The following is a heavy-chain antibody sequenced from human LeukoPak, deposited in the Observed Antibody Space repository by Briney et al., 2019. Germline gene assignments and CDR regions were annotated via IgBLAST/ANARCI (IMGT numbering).Heavy chain of an antibody. D-gene: IGHD6-13*01. V-gene: IGHV1-3*01. CDR3: ARGEAAADYYYYGMDV. CDR1: GYTFTSYA. Sequence: GASVKVSCKASGYTFTSYAMHWLRQAPGQRLEWMGWINAGNGNTKYSQKFQGRVTITRDTSASTAYMELSSLRSEDTAVYYCARGEAAADYYYYGMDVWGQGTTVTVSS. CDR2: INAGNGNT. J-gene: IGHJ6*02.